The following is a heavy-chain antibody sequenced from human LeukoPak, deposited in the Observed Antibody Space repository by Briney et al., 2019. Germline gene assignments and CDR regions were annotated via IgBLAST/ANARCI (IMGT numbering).Heavy chain of an antibody. J-gene: IGHJ4*02. CDR2: IYYIGTT. V-gene: IGHV4-39*07. CDR3: ARGGSSGWYFDY. CDR1: GDSISSSSYF. D-gene: IGHD6-19*01. Sequence: SETLSLTCTVSGDSISSSSYFWGWIRQPPGERLEWIGSIYYIGTTYSNPSLNSRVTISVDTSKNQFSLKLSSVTAADTAVYYCARGGSSGWYFDYWGEGTLVTVSS.